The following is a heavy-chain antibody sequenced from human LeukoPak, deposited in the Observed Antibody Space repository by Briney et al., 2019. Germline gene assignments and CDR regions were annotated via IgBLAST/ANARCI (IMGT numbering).Heavy chain of an antibody. V-gene: IGHV3-30*02. Sequence: PGGSLRLSCAASGFTFSNAWMSWVRQAPGKALEWVAVIRNDGNEEDYVDSVKGRFTIFRDNSKITLYLQMNDLRVEDTAVYYCAKENYDFWSGYSNWFDSWGRGTLVTVSS. CDR2: IRNDGNEE. D-gene: IGHD3-3*01. J-gene: IGHJ5*01. CDR3: AKENYDFWSGYSNWFDS. CDR1: GFTFSNAW.